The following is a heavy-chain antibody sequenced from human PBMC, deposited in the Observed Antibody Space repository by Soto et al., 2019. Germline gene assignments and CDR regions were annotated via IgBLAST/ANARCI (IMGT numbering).Heavy chain of an antibody. V-gene: IGHV3-30-3*01. Sequence: QVQLVESGGGVVQPGRSLRLSCAASGFTFSSYAMHWVRQAPGKGLEGVAVISYDGSNKYYADSVKGRFTISRDNSKNTLYLQMNSLKAEDTAVYYCARSNYDILTGKDRDAFDIWGQGTMVTVSS. D-gene: IGHD3-9*01. CDR1: GFTFSSYA. J-gene: IGHJ3*02. CDR3: ARSNYDILTGKDRDAFDI. CDR2: ISYDGSNK.